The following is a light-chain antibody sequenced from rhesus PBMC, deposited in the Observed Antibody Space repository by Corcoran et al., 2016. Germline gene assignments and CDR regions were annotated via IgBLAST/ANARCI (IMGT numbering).Light chain of an antibody. CDR1: ENVNNY. CDR2: KAS. J-gene: IGKJ2*01. V-gene: IGKV1-74*01. Sequence: DIQMTQSPSSLSASVGDRVTITCRTSENVNNYLNWYQQKPGKAPKLLIYKASTWQSGVPSRFSRSGSGTDYTFTISSLQSEDVATYYCQHNYGTPYSFGQGTKVEIK. CDR3: QHNYGTPYS.